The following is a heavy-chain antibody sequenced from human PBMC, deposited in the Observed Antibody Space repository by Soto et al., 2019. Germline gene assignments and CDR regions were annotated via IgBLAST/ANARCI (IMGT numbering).Heavy chain of an antibody. J-gene: IGHJ4*02. D-gene: IGHD4-17*01. CDR3: ARANTVTTDFDY. CDR2: INPNSGGT. CDR1: GYTFTGYY. Sequence: ASVKVSCKASGYTFTGYYMHWVRQAPGQGLEWMGWINPNSGGTYYAQKFQGWVTMTRDTSLSTAYMELSRLRSDDTAVYYCARANTVTTDFDYWGQGTLVTVSS. V-gene: IGHV1-2*04.